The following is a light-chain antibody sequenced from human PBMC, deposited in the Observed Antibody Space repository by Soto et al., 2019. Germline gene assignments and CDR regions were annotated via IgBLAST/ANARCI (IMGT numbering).Light chain of an antibody. CDR3: AAWDDSLNGWV. Sequence: QSALTQPRSVSGSPGQSVTISCTGTSSDVGGYNFVSWYQQHPGKAPKLVIYDVSQRPSGVPDRFSASKSGNTASLTISGLQAEDEADYYCAAWDDSLNGWVFGGGTKVTVL. V-gene: IGLV2-11*01. CDR2: DVS. CDR1: SSDVGGYNF. J-gene: IGLJ3*02.